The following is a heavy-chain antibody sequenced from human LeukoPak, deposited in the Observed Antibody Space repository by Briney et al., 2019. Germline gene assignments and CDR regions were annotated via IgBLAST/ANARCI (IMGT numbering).Heavy chain of an antibody. D-gene: IGHD3-3*01. J-gene: IGHJ4*02. V-gene: IGHV3-73*01. Sequence: PGGSLKLSCAASGFTFSGSAMHWVRQASGKGLEWVGRIRGKANSYATAYAASVKGRFTISRDDSKNTAYLQMNSLKTEDTAVYYCTRFLEWLPDYWGQGTLVTVSS. CDR2: IRGKANSYAT. CDR3: TRFLEWLPDY. CDR1: GFTFSGSA.